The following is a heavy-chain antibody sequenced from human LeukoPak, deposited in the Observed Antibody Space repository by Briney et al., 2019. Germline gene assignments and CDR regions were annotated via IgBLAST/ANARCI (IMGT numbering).Heavy chain of an antibody. D-gene: IGHD1-14*01. J-gene: IGHJ4*02. Sequence: PGGSLRHSREPSGSTSTSSSMNTDPHAQGDGLEWVSSIRRSRSHTYYADSVKGRFTISRDNAKNSLYLQMNSLRAEDTAVYYCARSGIRGYYFDYWGQGTLVTVSS. CDR3: ARSGIRGYYFDY. CDR2: IRRSRSHT. V-gene: IGHV3-21*01. CDR1: GSTSTSSS.